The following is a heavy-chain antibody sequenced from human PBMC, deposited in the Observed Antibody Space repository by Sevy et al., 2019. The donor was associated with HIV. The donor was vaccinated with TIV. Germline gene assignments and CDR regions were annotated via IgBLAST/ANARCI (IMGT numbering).Heavy chain of an antibody. CDR3: ARCEQWLSFNY. V-gene: IGHV3-53*01. D-gene: IGHD6-19*01. CDR1: GFNISSNY. Sequence: GGSLRLSCAASGFNISSNYLSWVRQAPGKGLEWVSVIYGNNSTYYADFVKGRFTISRDNSKNTLYLQMNSLRVEDTAIYYCARCEQWLSFNYWGQGTLVTVSS. J-gene: IGHJ4*02. CDR2: IYGNNST.